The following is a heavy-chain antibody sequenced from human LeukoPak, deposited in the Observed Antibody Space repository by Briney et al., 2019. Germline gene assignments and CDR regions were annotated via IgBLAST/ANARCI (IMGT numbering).Heavy chain of an antibody. D-gene: IGHD2-15*01. J-gene: IGHJ4*02. CDR1: GFTFSSYA. Sequence: GGSLRLSCAASGFTFSSYAMHWVRQAPGKGLEWVAVISYDGSNKYYADSVKGRFTISRDNSKNTLYLQMNSLRAEDTAVYFCASRHCSGGGCYFAGADPFDYWGQGTLVTVSS. CDR3: ASRHCSGGGCYFAGADPFDY. V-gene: IGHV3-30-3*01. CDR2: ISYDGSNK.